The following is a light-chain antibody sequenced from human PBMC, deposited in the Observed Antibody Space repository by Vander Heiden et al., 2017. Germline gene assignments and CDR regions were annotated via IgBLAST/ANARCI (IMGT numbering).Light chain of an antibody. J-gene: IGLJ3*02. Sequence: QLVLTHSPSASPPLGASVKPTCTPCSRHSTYAIAWHQQQPGKGHRYLMKVNRDGSHSKGDGIPDRFSGSRSGAELYLTISSLRSEDEADYYCQTWGTGIRVFGGGTKLTVL. CDR1: SRHSTYA. CDR2: VNRDGSH. CDR3: QTWGTGIRV. V-gene: IGLV4-69*02.